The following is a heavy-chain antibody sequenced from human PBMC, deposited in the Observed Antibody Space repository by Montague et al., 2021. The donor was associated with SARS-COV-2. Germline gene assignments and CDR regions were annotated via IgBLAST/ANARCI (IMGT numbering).Heavy chain of an antibody. Sequence: CVISGDSVSSNRAAWNWIRQSPSRGLEWLGRTYYRSKWYNDYAVSVKSRITINPDTSKNQFSLQLNSVTPEDTAVYYCARGSSGYYTPRPFDYWGQGTLVTVSS. CDR3: ARGSSGYYTPRPFDY. CDR1: GDSVSSNRAA. D-gene: IGHD3-22*01. CDR2: TYYRSKWYN. J-gene: IGHJ4*02. V-gene: IGHV6-1*01.